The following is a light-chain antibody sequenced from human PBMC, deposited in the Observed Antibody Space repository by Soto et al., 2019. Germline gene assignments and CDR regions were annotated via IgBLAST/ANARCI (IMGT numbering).Light chain of an antibody. CDR2: GAS. CDR1: QRVTNSY. Sequence: EIALSQPPDTLSLSPGERATLSCRASQRVTNSYLAWYQQKPGQAPRLLIFGASSRATGIPDRFSGSGSGTDFTLTISSLEPEDFTLYFCHQYGTSPRTFGPGTKV. J-gene: IGKJ1*01. V-gene: IGKV3-20*01. CDR3: HQYGTSPRT.